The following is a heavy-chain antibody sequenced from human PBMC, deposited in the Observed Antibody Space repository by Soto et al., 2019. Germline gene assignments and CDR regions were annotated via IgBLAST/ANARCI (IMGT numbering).Heavy chain of an antibody. CDR3: TRETVAGITGLDY. J-gene: IGHJ4*02. CDR2: ISVSDAFI. Sequence: EVQLLVSGGDLVQPGGSLRLSCAASGFNVGAFAVNWVRQAPGKGLEWVSGISVSDAFIYYADSVRGRFSISRDASENILYLQMNSLRVDDKALYYCTRETVAGITGLDYWGPGTLVTVSS. D-gene: IGHD1-20*01. V-gene: IGHV3-23*01. CDR1: GFNVGAFA.